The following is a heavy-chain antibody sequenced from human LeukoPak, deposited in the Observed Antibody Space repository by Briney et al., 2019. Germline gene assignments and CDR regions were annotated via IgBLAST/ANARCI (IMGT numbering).Heavy chain of an antibody. Sequence: NTSETLSLTCTVSGGSVSSGSYYWSWIRQPPGKGLEWIGYIYYSGSTNYNPSLKSRVTISVDTSKNQFSLKLNSVTAADTAVYYCARSYSGFYFKYWGQGALVTVSS. V-gene: IGHV4-61*01. CDR3: ARSYSGFYFKY. CDR1: GGSVSSGSYY. CDR2: IYYSGST. D-gene: IGHD1-26*01. J-gene: IGHJ4*02.